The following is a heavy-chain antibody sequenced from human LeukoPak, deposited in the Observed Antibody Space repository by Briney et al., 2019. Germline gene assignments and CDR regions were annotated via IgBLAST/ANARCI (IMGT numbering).Heavy chain of an antibody. CDR2: IYNSGGI. V-gene: IGHV4-4*08. D-gene: IGHD5-18*01. CDR3: ARPLREYSYGIFDP. Sequence: SETLSLTCTVSGGSISSNYWSWIRQPPGKGLEWIGYIYNSGGINYNPSLKSRVTITADTSKTHFSLKLTSVTAADTAVYYCARPLREYSYGIFDPWGQGILVTVSS. J-gene: IGHJ5*02. CDR1: GGSISSNY.